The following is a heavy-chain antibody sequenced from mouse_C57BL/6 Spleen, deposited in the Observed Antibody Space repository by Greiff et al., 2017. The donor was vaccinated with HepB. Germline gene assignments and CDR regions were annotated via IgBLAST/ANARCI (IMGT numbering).Heavy chain of an antibody. Sequence: EVKLVESEGGLVQPGSSMKLSCTASGFTFSDYYMAWVRQVPEKGLEWVANINYDGSSTYYLDSLKSRFIISRDNEKNILYLQMSSLKSEEKATYYCARGSVVGLDYWGQGTTLTVSS. CDR1: GFTFSDYY. V-gene: IGHV5-16*01. J-gene: IGHJ2*01. D-gene: IGHD1-1*01. CDR2: INYDGSST. CDR3: ARGSVVGLDY.